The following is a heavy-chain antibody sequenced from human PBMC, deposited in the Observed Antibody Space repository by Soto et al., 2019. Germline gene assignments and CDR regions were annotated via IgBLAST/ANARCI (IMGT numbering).Heavy chain of an antibody. CDR2: ISYDGGRI. CDR3: AREREWNYVDP. CDR1: GFTFSSYG. D-gene: IGHD1-7*01. J-gene: IGHJ5*02. V-gene: IGHV3-30*03. Sequence: GGSLRLSCAASGFTFSSYGMHWVRQAPGKGLEWVAIISYDGGRIYYADSLKGRFTISRDNSKNMVYLQMTSLTVEDTAVYYCAREREWNYVDPWGQGTLVPVYS.